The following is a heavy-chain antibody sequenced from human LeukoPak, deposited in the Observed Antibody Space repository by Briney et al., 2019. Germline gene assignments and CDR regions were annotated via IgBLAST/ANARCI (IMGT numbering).Heavy chain of an antibody. D-gene: IGHD2-15*01. CDR3: ARADGYCSGGSCYRLGFDF. Sequence: PSETLSLTCTVSGGSVSSGSYFWSWIRQHPGKGLEWIGNIYYSGSTFYNPSLRSRVTISIDTSKNQFSLNLSSVTAADTAIYYCARADGYCSGGSCYRLGFDFWGQGTLVTVSS. V-gene: IGHV4-31*03. CDR2: IYYSGST. CDR1: GGSVSSGSYF. J-gene: IGHJ4*02.